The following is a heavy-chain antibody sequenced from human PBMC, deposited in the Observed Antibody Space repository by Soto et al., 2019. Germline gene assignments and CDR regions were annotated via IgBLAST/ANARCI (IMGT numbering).Heavy chain of an antibody. CDR3: ARVSRTYYDFWSGYYEGWFDP. CDR2: IIPIFGTA. D-gene: IGHD3-3*01. CDR1: GGTFSSYA. V-gene: IGHV1-69*01. Sequence: QVQLVQSGAEVKKPGSSVKVSCKASGGTFSSYAISWVRQAPGQGLEWMGGIIPIFGTANYAQKFQGRVTITADESTSTAYMELSSLRSEDTAVYYCARVSRTYYDFWSGYYEGWFDPWGQGTLVTVSS. J-gene: IGHJ5*02.